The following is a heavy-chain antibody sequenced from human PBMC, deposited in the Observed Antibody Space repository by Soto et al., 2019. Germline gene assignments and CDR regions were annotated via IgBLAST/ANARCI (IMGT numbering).Heavy chain of an antibody. Sequence: GSLRLSCTASGFTFRTYAMAWVRQTPGKGLEWVSATTGSGGSTYYADSVKGRFTISRDNSKNTLYLQMNSLRAEDTAVYYCASPDIVVVVAAINDAFDIWGQGAMVTVSS. V-gene: IGHV3-23*01. CDR2: TTGSGGST. CDR1: GFTFRTYA. D-gene: IGHD2-15*01. CDR3: ASPDIVVVVAAINDAFDI. J-gene: IGHJ3*02.